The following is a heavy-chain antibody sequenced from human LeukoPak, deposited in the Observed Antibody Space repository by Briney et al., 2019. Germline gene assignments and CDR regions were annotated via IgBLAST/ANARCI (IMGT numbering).Heavy chain of an antibody. V-gene: IGHV3-23*01. J-gene: IGHJ4*02. CDR2: IGGSNGIT. Sequence: PGGSLRLSCAASRFTFNSYAMSWVRQAPGKGLEWVSVIGGSNGITFYVGSVKGRFTISRDNAKNSLYLQMNSLRAEDTAIYYCTRVGYIDEGIDYWGQGTLVTVSS. CDR3: TRVGYIDEGIDY. D-gene: IGHD5-12*01. CDR1: RFTFNSYA.